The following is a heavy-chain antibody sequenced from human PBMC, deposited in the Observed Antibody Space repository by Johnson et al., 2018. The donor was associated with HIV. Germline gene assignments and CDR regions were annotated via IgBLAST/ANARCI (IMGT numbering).Heavy chain of an antibody. J-gene: IGHJ3*02. Sequence: VQLVESGGDLVQPGGSLRLSCAASGFTFDEDDMSWVRQAPGKGLEWVSGISWNGGSTAYADSVKGRFTISRDNAKNSLYLQMHSLRVEDTASYYCARDLVGSPRAFDIWGQGTMVTISS. CDR3: ARDLVGSPRAFDI. D-gene: IGHD2-8*02. CDR1: GFTFDEDD. V-gene: IGHV3-20*04. CDR2: ISWNGGST.